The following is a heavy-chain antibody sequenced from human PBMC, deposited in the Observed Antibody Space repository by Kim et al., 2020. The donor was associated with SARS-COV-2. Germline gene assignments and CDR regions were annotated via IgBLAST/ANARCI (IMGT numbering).Heavy chain of an antibody. CDR1: GFTFDDYA. V-gene: IGHV3-9*01. CDR3: AKADYYDSSGSPPSDY. Sequence: GGSLRLSCAASGFTFDDYAMHWVRQAPGKGLEWVSGISWNSGSIGYADSVKGRFTISRDNAKNSLYLQMNSLRAEDTALYYCAKADYYDSSGSPPSDYWGQGTLVTVSS. D-gene: IGHD3-22*01. J-gene: IGHJ4*02. CDR2: ISWNSGSI.